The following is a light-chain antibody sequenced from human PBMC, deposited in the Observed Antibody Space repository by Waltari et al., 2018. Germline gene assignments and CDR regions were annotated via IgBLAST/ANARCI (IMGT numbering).Light chain of an antibody. CDR1: SNKIGNLG. CDR2: RSN. CDR3: TAWDRRLSVWV. Sequence: QAGLTQPPSVSKDLRETATLTCTGNSNKIGNLGAAWLQQHQGHPPKLRADRSNSRPSEISERFSASRSGDTASLTITGLQAEDEADYYCTAWDRRLSVWVFGGGTKLTVL. J-gene: IGLJ3*02. V-gene: IGLV10-54*04.